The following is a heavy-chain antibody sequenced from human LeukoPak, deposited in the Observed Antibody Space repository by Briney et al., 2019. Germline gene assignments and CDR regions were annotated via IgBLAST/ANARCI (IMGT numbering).Heavy chain of an antibody. CDR1: GFTVSSSY. CDR3: ARPFIETPSLGALDY. Sequence: PGGSLRLSCAASGFTVSSSYMSWVRQAPGKGLEWVSVIYSGGSTYYVDSVKGRFTISRHNSKNTLYLEMNSLRVDDTAVYYCARPFIETPSLGALDYWGQGTLVTVSS. V-gene: IGHV3-53*01. J-gene: IGHJ4*02. CDR2: IYSGGST. D-gene: IGHD4-23*01.